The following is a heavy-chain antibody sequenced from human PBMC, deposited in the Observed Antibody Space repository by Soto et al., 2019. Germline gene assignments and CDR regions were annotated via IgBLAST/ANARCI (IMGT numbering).Heavy chain of an antibody. J-gene: IGHJ4*02. Sequence: GASVKVSCKPSEDTFSSYSFSWVRQAPGQGLEWMGWITTDKGKTTYAQKFQGRVTMTTDTSTSTAYMELRSLRSDDTAVYYCATRSPALDYWGQGTLVTVSS. V-gene: IGHV1-18*01. CDR1: EDTFSSYS. CDR2: ITTDKGKT. CDR3: ATRSPALDY.